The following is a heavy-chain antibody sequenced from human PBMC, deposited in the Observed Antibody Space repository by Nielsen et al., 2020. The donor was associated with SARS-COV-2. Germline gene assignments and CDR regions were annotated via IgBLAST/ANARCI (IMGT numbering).Heavy chain of an antibody. CDR2: ISAYHGNT. D-gene: IGHD3-16*02. V-gene: IGHV1-18*01. CDR1: GGTFTTYT. Sequence: ASVKVSCKASGGTFTTYTISWVRQAPGQGLEWMGWISAYHGNTNYAQKLQGRVTMTTDTSTSTAYMELRSLRSDDTAVYYCARVAGRVYDYVWGSYRYTGNFDYWGQGTLVTVSS. J-gene: IGHJ4*02. CDR3: ARVAGRVYDYVWGSYRYTGNFDY.